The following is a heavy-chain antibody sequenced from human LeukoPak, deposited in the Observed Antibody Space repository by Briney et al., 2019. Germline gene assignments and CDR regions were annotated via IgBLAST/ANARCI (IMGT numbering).Heavy chain of an antibody. CDR3: AGRDSGDYPYFDY. CDR2: IYSGGRT. Sequence: GGSLRLSCAASGFTVSSNYMSWVRQAPGKGLEWVSVIYSGGRTYYADSVKGRFTISRDNSKNTLYLQMHSLRAEDTAVFYCAGRDSGDYPYFDYWGQGTLVTVSS. D-gene: IGHD4-17*01. J-gene: IGHJ4*02. CDR1: GFTVSSNY. V-gene: IGHV3-66*04.